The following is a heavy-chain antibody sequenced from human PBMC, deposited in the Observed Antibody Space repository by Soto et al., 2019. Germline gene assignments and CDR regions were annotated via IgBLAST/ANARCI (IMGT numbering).Heavy chain of an antibody. Sequence: ASVKVSCKASGYTFTSYGISWVRQAPGQGLEWMGWISAYNGNTDYAQKLQGRVTMTTDTSTSTAYMELRSLRSDDTAVYYCARDHCSSTSCYGDYWGQGTLVTVSS. J-gene: IGHJ4*02. CDR1: GYTFTSYG. D-gene: IGHD2-2*01. CDR3: ARDHCSSTSCYGDY. CDR2: ISAYNGNT. V-gene: IGHV1-18*01.